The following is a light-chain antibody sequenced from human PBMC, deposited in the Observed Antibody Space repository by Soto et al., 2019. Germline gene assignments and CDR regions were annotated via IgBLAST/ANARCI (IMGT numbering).Light chain of an antibody. Sequence: QLVLTQSPAASASRGASVKLTFTLISGHSSYAIAWHQQQPEKGTRYLMKLNSDGIHYNGGVIPDRFSGSSSGAERYLPLSSLQSEDEADYYCQTWGTGIQVFGTGTKLTVL. J-gene: IGLJ1*01. V-gene: IGLV4-69*01. CDR1: SGHSSYA. CDR2: LNSDGIH. CDR3: QTWGTGIQV.